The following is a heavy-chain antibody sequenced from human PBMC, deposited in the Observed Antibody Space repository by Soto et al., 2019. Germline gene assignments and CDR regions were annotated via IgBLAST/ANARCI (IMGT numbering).Heavy chain of an antibody. CDR2: TRNKEKSYTT. J-gene: IGHJ3*02. D-gene: IGHD3-16*01. CDR3: VRTGRDADYPYDAFDI. V-gene: IGHV3-72*01. Sequence: EVQLVESGGGLVQPGGSLRLSCAASGFTFSDHYLDWVRQAPGTGLEWVGRTRNKEKSYTTEYAASVKGRFTISRHDSDNSFYLQMNSLKTEDTAMYYCVRTGRDADYPYDAFDIWGPGTMVTVSS. CDR1: GFTFSDHY.